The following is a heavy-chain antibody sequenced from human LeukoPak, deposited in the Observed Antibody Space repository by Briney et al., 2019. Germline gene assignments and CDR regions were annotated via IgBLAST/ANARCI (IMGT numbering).Heavy chain of an antibody. CDR2: ISGSGGST. CDR1: GFTFSSYA. V-gene: IGHV3-23*01. Sequence: GGSLRLSCAASGFTFSSYAMSWVRQAPGKGLEWVSAISGSGGSTYYADSVKGRFTISRDNSKNTLYLQMNSLRAEDTAVYYCAKDRMYYDFWSGYSVDAFDIWGQGTMVTVSS. CDR3: AKDRMYYDFWSGYSVDAFDI. D-gene: IGHD3-3*01. J-gene: IGHJ3*02.